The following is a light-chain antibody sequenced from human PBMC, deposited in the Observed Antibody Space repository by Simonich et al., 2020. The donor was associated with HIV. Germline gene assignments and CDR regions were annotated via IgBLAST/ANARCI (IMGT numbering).Light chain of an antibody. CDR3: QQYNNWPLT. J-gene: IGKJ4*01. CDR1: PGVSSN. Sequence: EIVMTQSPATLSVSPGERATLSCRASPGVSSNLAWYQQKPGQAPRLLIHGSSTRATGIPARFSGSGSGTEFTLTISSLQSEDFAVYHCQQYNNWPLTFGGGTKVEIK. V-gene: IGKV3-15*01. CDR2: GSS.